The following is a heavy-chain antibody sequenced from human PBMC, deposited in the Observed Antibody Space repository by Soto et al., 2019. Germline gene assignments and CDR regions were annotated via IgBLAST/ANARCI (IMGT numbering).Heavy chain of an antibody. J-gene: IGHJ6*02. CDR2: IWYDGSNK. CDR1: GFTFSSYG. Sequence: QVQLVESGGGVVQPGRSLRLSCAASGFTFSSYGMHWVRQAPGKGLEWVAVIWYDGSNKYYADSVKGRFTISRDNSKNTLYLQMNSLGAEDTAVYFCARDPGDIVVVPADGYGMDVWGQGTTVTVSS. V-gene: IGHV3-33*01. CDR3: ARDPGDIVVVPADGYGMDV. D-gene: IGHD2-2*01.